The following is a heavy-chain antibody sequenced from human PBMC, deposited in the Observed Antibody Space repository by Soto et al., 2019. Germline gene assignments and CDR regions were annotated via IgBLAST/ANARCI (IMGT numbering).Heavy chain of an antibody. CDR3: ARDTSVTTVTIDYYYYYGMDV. CDR1: GGTFGSYA. Sequence: ASVKVSCKASGGTFGSYAISWVRQAPGQGLEWMGGIIPIFGTANYAQKFQGRVTITADESTSTAYMELSSLRSEDTAVYYCARDTSVTTVTIDYYYYYGMDVWGQGTTVTVSS. J-gene: IGHJ6*02. D-gene: IGHD4-17*01. V-gene: IGHV1-69*13. CDR2: IIPIFGTA.